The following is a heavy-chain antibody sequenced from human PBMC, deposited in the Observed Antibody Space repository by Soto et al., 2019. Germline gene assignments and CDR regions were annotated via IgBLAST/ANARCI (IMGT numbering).Heavy chain of an antibody. CDR1: GFTFSSYT. CDR2: ISDSGDST. Sequence: EVQLLESGGDLVQPGGSLRLSCAASGFTFSSYTMNWVHQAPGKGLEWVSGISDSGDSTYYADSVKGRFTISRDSSKNTLFLQMNSLTTEDTAIYYCARRRVNYPFDYWGQGTLVTVSS. J-gene: IGHJ4*02. D-gene: IGHD3-10*01. CDR3: ARRRVNYPFDY. V-gene: IGHV3-23*01.